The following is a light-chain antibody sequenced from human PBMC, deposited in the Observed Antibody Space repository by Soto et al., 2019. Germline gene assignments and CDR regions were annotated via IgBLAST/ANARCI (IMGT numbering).Light chain of an antibody. J-gene: IGLJ1*01. V-gene: IGLV1-44*01. CDR3: AAWDGSLNVYV. CDR2: TNN. CDR1: SSSIGSNS. Sequence: QSVLTQPPSASGTPGQRVTISCSGSSSSIGSNSVNWYQQLPRTAPKVLIYTNNQRPSGVPDRFSGSKFGTSDCLAISGLQSEDEADYYCAAWDGSLNVYVFGTGTKVTVL.